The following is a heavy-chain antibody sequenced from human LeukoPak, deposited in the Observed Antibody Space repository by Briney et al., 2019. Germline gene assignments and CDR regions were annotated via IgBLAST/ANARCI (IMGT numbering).Heavy chain of an antibody. J-gene: IGHJ4*02. CDR3: AKARTPYYDILTGYQPLDY. D-gene: IGHD3-9*01. CDR2: ISGSGGST. V-gene: IGHV3-23*01. Sequence: GGSLRLSCAASGFTFSSYAMSWVRQAPGKGLEWVSAISGSGGSTYYADSVKGRFTISRDNSKNTLYLQMNSLRAEDTAVYYCAKARTPYYDILTGYQPLDYWGQGTLVTVSS. CDR1: GFTFSSYA.